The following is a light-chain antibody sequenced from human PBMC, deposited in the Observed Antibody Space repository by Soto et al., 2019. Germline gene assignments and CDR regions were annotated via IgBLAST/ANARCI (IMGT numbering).Light chain of an antibody. CDR1: QNINAW. Sequence: DIHMTQSPSSLSVSVGDRVTITCRTSQNINAWLAWYQQRPGQAPKLLIYDASNVQSGVPSRFIGSGSGTECTLTISSLQPDDSATYYCQHYSLYSPWTFGQGTTVEIK. CDR3: QHYSLYSPWT. CDR2: DAS. V-gene: IGKV1-5*01. J-gene: IGKJ1*01.